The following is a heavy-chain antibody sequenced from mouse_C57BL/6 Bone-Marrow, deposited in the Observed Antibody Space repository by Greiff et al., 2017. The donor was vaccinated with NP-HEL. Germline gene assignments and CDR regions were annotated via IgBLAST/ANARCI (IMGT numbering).Heavy chain of an antibody. D-gene: IGHD3-2*02. V-gene: IGHV5-4*01. Sequence: EVMLVESGGGLVKPGGSLKLSCAASGFNFSSYAMSWVRQTPEKRLEWVATISDGGSYTDYPDNVKGRFTISRDNANNNLYLQMSHLKSEDTAMYYCARERKQLRSPFAYWGQGTLVTVSA. CDR3: ARERKQLRSPFAY. CDR1: GFNFSSYA. J-gene: IGHJ3*01. CDR2: ISDGGSYT.